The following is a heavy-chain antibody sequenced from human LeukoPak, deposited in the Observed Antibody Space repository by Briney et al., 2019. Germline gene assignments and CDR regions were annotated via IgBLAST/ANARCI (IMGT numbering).Heavy chain of an antibody. CDR1: GGSISSYY. CDR3: ARARPAVVVPAAVDY. V-gene: IGHV4-59*01. Sequence: PSETLSLTCTVSGGSISSYYWSWIRQPPGKGLEWIGYIYYSGSTNYNPSLKSRVTISVDTSKNQFSLKLSSVTAADTAVYYCARARPAVVVPAAVDYWGQGTLVTVSS. J-gene: IGHJ4*02. D-gene: IGHD2-2*01. CDR2: IYYSGST.